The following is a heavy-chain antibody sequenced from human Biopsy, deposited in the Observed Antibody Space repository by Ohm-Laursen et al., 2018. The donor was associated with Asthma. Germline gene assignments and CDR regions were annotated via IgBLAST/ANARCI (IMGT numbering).Heavy chain of an antibody. V-gene: IGHV4-39*01. Sequence: GTLSLTWIVSGASITSSAYYWGWIRQPPGKGLEWIGSMYYGETTYYSPSLKSRVTISVDTSKNQFSLILSSVTAADTAVYYCVRGSSSWHHGPFHYYYGLDVWGQGTTATVSS. J-gene: IGHJ6*02. CDR3: VRGSSSWHHGPFHYYYGLDV. CDR2: MYYGETT. CDR1: GASITSSAYY. D-gene: IGHD6-13*01.